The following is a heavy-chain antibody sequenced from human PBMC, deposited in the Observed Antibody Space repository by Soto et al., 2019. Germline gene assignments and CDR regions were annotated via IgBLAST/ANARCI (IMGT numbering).Heavy chain of an antibody. CDR2: IRSKAYGGTT. CDR1: GFTFGDYA. J-gene: IGHJ4*02. CDR3: TRVMITFGGVIVLGGPFDY. Sequence: PGGSLRLSCTASGFTFGDYAMSWVRQAPGKGLERVGLIRSKAYGGTTEYAASVKGRFTISRDDSKSIAYLQMNSLKTEDTAVYYCTRVMITFGGVIVLGGPFDYWGQGTLVTVSS. D-gene: IGHD3-16*02. V-gene: IGHV3-49*04.